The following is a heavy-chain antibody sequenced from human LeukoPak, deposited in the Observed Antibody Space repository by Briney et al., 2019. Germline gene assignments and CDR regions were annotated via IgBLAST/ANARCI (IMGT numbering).Heavy chain of an antibody. CDR1: GYTFTSYD. D-gene: IGHD3-16*02. J-gene: IGHJ4*02. V-gene: IGHV1-8*01. CDR3: ARAPPSSSYQFDY. CDR2: MNPNSGNT. Sequence: ASXKVSCKASGYTFTSYDINWVRQATGQGLEWMGWMNPNSGNTGYAQKFQGRVTMTRNTSISTAYMELSSLRSEDTAVYYCARAPPSSSYQFDYWGQGTLVTVSS.